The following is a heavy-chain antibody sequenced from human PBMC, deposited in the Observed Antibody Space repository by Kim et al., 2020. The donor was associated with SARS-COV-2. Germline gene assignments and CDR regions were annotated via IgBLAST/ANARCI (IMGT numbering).Heavy chain of an antibody. CDR1: GGSISSSSYY. V-gene: IGHV4-39*01. CDR3: ARRRGYCSGGSCYSTWNWFDP. Sequence: SETLSLTCTVSGGSISSSSYYWGWIRQPPGKGLEWIGSIYYSGSTYYNPSLKSRVTISVDTSKNQFSLKLSSVTAADTAVHYCARRRGYCSGGSCYSTWNWFDPWGQGTLVTVSS. J-gene: IGHJ5*02. D-gene: IGHD2-15*01. CDR2: IYYSGST.